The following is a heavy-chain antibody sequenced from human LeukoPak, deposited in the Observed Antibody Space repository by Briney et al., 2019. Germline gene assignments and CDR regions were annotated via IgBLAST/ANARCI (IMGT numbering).Heavy chain of an antibody. Sequence: PSETLSLTCTVSGGSITSSNYFWGWIRQSPGKGLEWIGSIYYSGSTYYNPSLKSRVTKSVETSKIQFSLKLSSVTAADSAVYYCARDSCSSTSCRRKFDNWGQGTLVTVSS. CDR3: ARDSCSSTSCRRKFDN. J-gene: IGHJ4*02. CDR2: IYYSGST. V-gene: IGHV4-39*07. CDR1: GGSITSSNYF. D-gene: IGHD2-2*01.